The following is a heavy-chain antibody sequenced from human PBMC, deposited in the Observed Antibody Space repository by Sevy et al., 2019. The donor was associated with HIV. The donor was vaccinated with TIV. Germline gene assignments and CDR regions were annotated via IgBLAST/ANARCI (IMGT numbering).Heavy chain of an antibody. CDR3: ARSPYAESMEDVRGFAY. J-gene: IGHJ4*02. Sequence: ASVKVSCRTSGYTFTTQVINWVRQAPGQGLEWMGWINTKTGNPTYAQGFTGRIVFSMDTSVNTAYLQINNLKTADTAVYYCARSPYAESMEDVRGFAYWGQGTLVTVSS. CDR1: GYTFTTQV. CDR2: INTKTGNP. D-gene: IGHD3-16*01. V-gene: IGHV7-4-1*02.